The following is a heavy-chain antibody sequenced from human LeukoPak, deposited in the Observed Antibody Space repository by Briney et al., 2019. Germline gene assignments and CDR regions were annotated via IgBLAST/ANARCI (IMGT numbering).Heavy chain of an antibody. D-gene: IGHD3-10*01. Sequence: QSGGPLRLSCAASGFTFSSYAMSWVRQAPGKGLEWVSAISGSGGSTYYADSVKGRFTISRDNSKNTLYLQMNSLRAEDTAVYYCAKSYGSGSYYNYYYGMDVWGKGTTVTVSS. J-gene: IGHJ6*04. CDR1: GFTFSSYA. CDR3: AKSYGSGSYYNYYYGMDV. V-gene: IGHV3-23*01. CDR2: ISGSGGST.